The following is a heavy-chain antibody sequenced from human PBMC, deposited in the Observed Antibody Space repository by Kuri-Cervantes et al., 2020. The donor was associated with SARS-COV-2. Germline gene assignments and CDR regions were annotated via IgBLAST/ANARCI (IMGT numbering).Heavy chain of an antibody. CDR1: GFIFEDYG. J-gene: IGHJ4*02. CDR3: ARASYYYINYPCDY. Sequence: SLKIPCEASGFIFEDYGMHWVRQAPGKGLEWVAGISYKSGSTGYADSVKGRFTISRDNAKNSLYLQMNSLRDEDMAVYYCARASYYYINYPCDYWGQGTLVTVSS. V-gene: IGHV3-9*03. CDR2: ISYKSGST. D-gene: IGHD3-22*01.